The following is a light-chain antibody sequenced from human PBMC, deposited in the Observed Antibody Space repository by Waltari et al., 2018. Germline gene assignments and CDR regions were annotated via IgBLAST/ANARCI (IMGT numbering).Light chain of an antibody. Sequence: SYELTQPPSVSVSPGQTARITCSGDALPKQDAYWYQQRPGQAPVLVIYRDTERHSGIPKRCSGSRSGTIGTLTISGVQAEDEADYYCQSADSSGNYVVFGGGTKLTVL. CDR2: RDT. J-gene: IGLJ2*01. CDR1: ALPKQD. V-gene: IGLV3-25*03. CDR3: QSADSSGNYVV.